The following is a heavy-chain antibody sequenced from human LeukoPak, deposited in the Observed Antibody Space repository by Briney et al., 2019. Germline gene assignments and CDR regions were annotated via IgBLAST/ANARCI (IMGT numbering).Heavy chain of an antibody. CDR3: TRGLVV. D-gene: IGHD2-2*01. J-gene: IGHJ4*02. V-gene: IGHV3-48*03. CDR2: ISSGGTTI. CDR1: GFTFSEFE. Sequence: GGSLRLSCAASGFTFSEFEMNWVRQAPGKGLEWVSDISSGGTTIFYADSVKGRFTISRDNAKNSLYLQMNSLRDEHTAIYYCTRGLVVWGQGALVTVSS.